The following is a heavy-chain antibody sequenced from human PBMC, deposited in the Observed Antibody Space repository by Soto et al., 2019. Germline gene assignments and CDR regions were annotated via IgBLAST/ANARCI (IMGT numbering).Heavy chain of an antibody. V-gene: IGHV4-39*01. D-gene: IGHD3-10*01. J-gene: IGHJ4*02. Sequence: SETLSLTCTVSGGSISSSSYYWGWIRQPPGKGLEWIGSIYYSGSTYYNPSLKSRVTISVDTSKNQFSLKLSSVTAADTAVYYCARFALYYYGSGTPVDYWGQGTLVTVSS. CDR2: IYYSGST. CDR3: ARFALYYYGSGTPVDY. CDR1: GGSISSSSYY.